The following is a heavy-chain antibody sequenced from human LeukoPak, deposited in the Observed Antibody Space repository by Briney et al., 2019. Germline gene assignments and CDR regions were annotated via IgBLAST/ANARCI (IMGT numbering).Heavy chain of an antibody. Sequence: GGSLRLSCAASGFTFSSYWMSWVRQAPGKGLEWVANIKQDGSEKYYVGSVKGRFTISRDNAKNSLYLQMNGLRAEDTAVYYCASSIAAAGRHYYYYGMDVWGQGTTVTVSS. J-gene: IGHJ6*02. CDR2: IKQDGSEK. CDR1: GFTFSSYW. V-gene: IGHV3-7*01. CDR3: ASSIAAAGRHYYYYGMDV. D-gene: IGHD6-13*01.